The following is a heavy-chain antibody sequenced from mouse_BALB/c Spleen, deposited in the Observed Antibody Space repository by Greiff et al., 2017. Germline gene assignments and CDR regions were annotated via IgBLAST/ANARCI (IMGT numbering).Heavy chain of an antibody. Sequence: VQLQQSGAELVKPGASVKLSCTASGFNIKDTYMHWVKQRPEQGLEWIGRIDPANGNTKYDPKFQGKATITADTSSNTAYLQLSSLTSEDTAVYYCASPDYYGYVGYFDDWGQGTTLTVSS. CDR2: IDPANGNT. D-gene: IGHD1-2*01. CDR3: ASPDYYGYVGYFDD. V-gene: IGHV14-3*02. J-gene: IGHJ2*01. CDR1: GFNIKDTY.